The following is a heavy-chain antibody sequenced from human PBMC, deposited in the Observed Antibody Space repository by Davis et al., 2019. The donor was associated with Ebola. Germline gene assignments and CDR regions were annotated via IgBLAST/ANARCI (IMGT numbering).Heavy chain of an antibody. CDR3: AKTFVWDSLYYPFDY. CDR2: ISYDETNK. Sequence: PGGSLRLSCAASGFTFSNYGMHWVRQAPGKGLEWVAVISYDETNKKYADSVKGRFTISRDNSKNTLYLQMNSLRAEDTAVYYCAKTFVWDSLYYPFDYWGQGTLVTVSS. D-gene: IGHD2-8*01. J-gene: IGHJ4*02. CDR1: GFTFSNYG. V-gene: IGHV3-30*18.